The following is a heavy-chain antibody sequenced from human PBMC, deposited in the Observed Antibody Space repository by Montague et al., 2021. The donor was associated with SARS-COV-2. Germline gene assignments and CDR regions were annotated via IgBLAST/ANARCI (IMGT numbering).Heavy chain of an antibody. V-gene: IGHV4-39*02. Sequence: SETLSLTCTVSGGSISSSCYYWGWIRQPPGKGPVWIGSIYYSGTTFSNPSLRIRVTMSVDTSQNQFSLRLSSVTAADRAVFYWAREDAGDWYFDLWGRGTLVTVSS. D-gene: IGHD1-1*01. CDR3: AREDAGDWYFDL. CDR1: GGSISSSCYY. CDR2: IYYSGTT. J-gene: IGHJ2*01.